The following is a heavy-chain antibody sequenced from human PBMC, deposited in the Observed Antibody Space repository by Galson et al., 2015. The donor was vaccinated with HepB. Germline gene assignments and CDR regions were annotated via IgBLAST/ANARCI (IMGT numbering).Heavy chain of an antibody. V-gene: IGHV1-3*01. D-gene: IGHD5-12*01. Sequence: SVKVSCKASGYTFTSYAMHWVRQAPGQRLEWMGWINAGNGNTKYSQKFQGRVTITRDTSASTAYMELSSLRSEDTAVYYRARGVIVATILPTSYWGQGTLVTVSS. J-gene: IGHJ4*02. CDR1: GYTFTSYA. CDR2: INAGNGNT. CDR3: ARGVIVATILPTSY.